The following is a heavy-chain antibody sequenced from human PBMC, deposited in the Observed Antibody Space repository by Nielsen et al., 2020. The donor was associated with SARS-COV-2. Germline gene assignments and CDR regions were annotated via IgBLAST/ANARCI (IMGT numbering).Heavy chain of an antibody. CDR3: AKDHYYADGMDV. J-gene: IGHJ6*02. V-gene: IGHV3-9*01. CDR1: GFTFDDYA. Sequence: SLKISCAASGFTFDDYAMHWVRQAPGKGLEWVSGISWNSGSIGYADSMKGRFTISRDNAKNSLYLQMNSLRAEDTALYYCAKDHYYADGMDVWGQGTTVTVSS. CDR2: ISWNSGSI. D-gene: IGHD3-10*01.